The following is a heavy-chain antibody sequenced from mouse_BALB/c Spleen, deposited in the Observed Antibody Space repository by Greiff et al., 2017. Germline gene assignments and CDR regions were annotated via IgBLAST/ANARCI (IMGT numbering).Heavy chain of an antibody. J-gene: IGHJ3*01. V-gene: IGHV5-9-4*01. Sequence: EVHLVESGGGLVKPGGSLKLSCAASGFTFSSYAMSWVRQSPEKRLEWVAEISSGGSYTYYPDTVTGRFTISRDNAKNTLYLEMSSLRSEDTAMYYCAREGDGYSSWFAYWGQGTLVTVSA. D-gene: IGHD2-3*01. CDR2: ISSGGSYT. CDR1: GFTFSSYA. CDR3: AREGDGYSSWFAY.